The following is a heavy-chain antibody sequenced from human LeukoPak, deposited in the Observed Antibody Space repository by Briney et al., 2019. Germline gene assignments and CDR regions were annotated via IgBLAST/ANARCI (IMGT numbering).Heavy chain of an antibody. Sequence: GGSLRLSCAASGFIFSDYWMSWVRQAPGKGLVWVSRINSDGISTSYADSVKGRFTISRDNAKNTLYLQMNSLRAEDTAVYYCAKGGATVIDYWGQGTLVTVSS. D-gene: IGHD4-17*01. CDR2: INSDGIST. CDR1: GFIFSDYW. J-gene: IGHJ4*02. CDR3: AKGGATVIDY. V-gene: IGHV3-74*01.